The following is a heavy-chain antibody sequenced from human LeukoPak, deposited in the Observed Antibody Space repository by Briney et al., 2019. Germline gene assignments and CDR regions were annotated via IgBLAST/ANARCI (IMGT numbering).Heavy chain of an antibody. CDR3: ASDLQWTLWY. J-gene: IGHJ4*02. V-gene: IGHV3-7*01. CDR2: IKQDGSEK. Sequence: GGSLRLSCAASRFTFSSYWMSWVRQAPGKGLEWVANIKQDGSEKYYVDSVKGRFTISRDNAKNSLYLQMNSLRAEDTAVYYCASDLQWTLWYWGQGTLVTVSS. D-gene: IGHD4-11*01. CDR1: RFTFSSYW.